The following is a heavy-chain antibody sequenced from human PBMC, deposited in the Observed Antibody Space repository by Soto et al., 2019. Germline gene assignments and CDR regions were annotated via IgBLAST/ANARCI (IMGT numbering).Heavy chain of an antibody. D-gene: IGHD4-17*01. J-gene: IGHJ4*02. CDR1: GYTFTGYD. V-gene: IGHV1-69*13. CDR2: IIPNIGAA. CDR3: AREGAFDYGIDY. Sequence: GASVKVSCKASGYTFTGYDMHWVRQAPGQGLEWMGGIIPNIGAANYAQKFQGRVTITADESTSTAYMELSSLRSEDTAVYYCAREGAFDYGIDYWGQGTLVTVSS.